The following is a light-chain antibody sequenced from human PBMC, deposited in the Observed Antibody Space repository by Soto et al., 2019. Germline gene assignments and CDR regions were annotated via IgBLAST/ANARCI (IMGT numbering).Light chain of an antibody. Sequence: DIVMTQSPDSLAVSLGERATIDCKSSQSVLYSSDNKNYLAWYQQKPGQPPKLLTYWSSKRQSGASDRFSGKGSGKGFSVTFGSLQGEEVAVYYFQEYGSTLYTLGQGNKVQI. J-gene: IGKJ2*01. V-gene: IGKV4-1*01. CDR3: QEYGSTLYT. CDR2: WSS. CDR1: QSVLYSSDNKNY.